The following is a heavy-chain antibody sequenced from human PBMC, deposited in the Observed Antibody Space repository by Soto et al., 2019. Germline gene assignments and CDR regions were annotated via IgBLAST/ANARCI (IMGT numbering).Heavy chain of an antibody. CDR3: AIEAKDDANYYVGY. Sequence: ASVKVSCKASGYSFSDYAVHWVRQAPGQSLEWMGWISPADGNTIYSQKFQERVTIAKDTSASTVYMEMRSLRSEDTAVYYCAIEAKDDANYYVGYWGQGTLVIVSA. D-gene: IGHD3-10*02. CDR1: GYSFSDYA. CDR2: ISPADGNT. V-gene: IGHV1-3*01. J-gene: IGHJ4*01.